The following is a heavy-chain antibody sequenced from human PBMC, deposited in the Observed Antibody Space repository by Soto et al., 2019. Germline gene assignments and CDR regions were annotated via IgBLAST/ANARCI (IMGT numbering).Heavy chain of an antibody. Sequence: QVPLVQSGAEVGKPGASVKVSCKASGYTFTTYGISWVRHAPGQGLEWMGWISTYNGNTQFAQRFQGRVTMTTDTSTSTAYMELRSLTSDDTAVYYCARDWSAEVLPDYWGQGTLVTVSS. V-gene: IGHV1-18*01. D-gene: IGHD3-10*01. CDR3: ARDWSAEVLPDY. J-gene: IGHJ4*02. CDR2: ISTYNGNT. CDR1: GYTFTTYG.